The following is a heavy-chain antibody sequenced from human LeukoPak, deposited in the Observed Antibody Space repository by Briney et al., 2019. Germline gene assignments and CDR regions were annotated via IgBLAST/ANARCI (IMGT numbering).Heavy chain of an antibody. CDR2: MNPNSGNT. J-gene: IGHJ6*03. Sequence: ASVKVSCKASGYTFTSYDINWVRQATGQGLEWMGWMNPNSGNTGYAQKLQGRVTITRNTSISTAYMELSSLRSEDTAVYYCARGRYCSSTSCYVPDDYYYYYYMDVWGKGTTVTVSS. D-gene: IGHD2-2*01. CDR3: ARGRYCSSTSCYVPDDYYYYYYMDV. CDR1: GYTFTSYD. V-gene: IGHV1-8*03.